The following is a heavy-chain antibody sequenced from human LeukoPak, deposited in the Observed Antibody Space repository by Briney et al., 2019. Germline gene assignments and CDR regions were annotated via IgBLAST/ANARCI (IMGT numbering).Heavy chain of an antibody. D-gene: IGHD3-10*01. Sequence: GGSLRLSCAASGFTVSSNYMSWVRQAPGKGLEWVSVVYSGGSTYYADSVKGRFTISRDNSKNTLYLQMNSLRAEDTAVYYCAREVITMVRGVEYNWFDPWGQGTLVTVSS. V-gene: IGHV3-53*01. CDR3: AREVITMVRGVEYNWFDP. J-gene: IGHJ5*02. CDR2: VYSGGST. CDR1: GFTVSSNY.